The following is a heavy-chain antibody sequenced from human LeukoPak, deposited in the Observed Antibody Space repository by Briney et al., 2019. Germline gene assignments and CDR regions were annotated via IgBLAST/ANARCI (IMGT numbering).Heavy chain of an antibody. V-gene: IGHV4-39*01. J-gene: IGHJ5*02. CDR3: ARVPGGALNWFDP. CDR2: IYYSGNT. D-gene: IGHD1-1*01. CDR1: VGFFGSSSDY. Sequence: SDPLSLTCTVSVGFFGSSSDYWRWIRQPPGKGLQWIGSIYYSGNTYYNASLKSQVSISIDTSKNQFSLRLTSVTAADTAVYYCARVPGGALNWFDPWGQGTLVTVSS.